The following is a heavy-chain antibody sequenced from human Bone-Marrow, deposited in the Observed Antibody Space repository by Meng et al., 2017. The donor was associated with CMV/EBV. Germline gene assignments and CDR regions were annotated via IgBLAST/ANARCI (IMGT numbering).Heavy chain of an antibody. D-gene: IGHD1-26*01. CDR3: ARIAGSSGLGAFDI. CDR1: GFTFSSYW. Sequence: GGSLRLSCAASGFTFSSYWMSWVRQAPGKGLEWVANLKQDGSEEFYVDSVKGRFTMSRDNAKNSLYLQMNSLRAEDTALYYCARIAGSSGLGAFDIWGQGTMVTVSS. CDR2: LKQDGSEE. V-gene: IGHV3-7*01. J-gene: IGHJ3*02.